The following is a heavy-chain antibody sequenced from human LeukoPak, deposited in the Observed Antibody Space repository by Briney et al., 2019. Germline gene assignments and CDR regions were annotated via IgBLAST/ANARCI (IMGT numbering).Heavy chain of an antibody. CDR3: ARGAKYSSSSISLWFDP. D-gene: IGHD6-6*01. CDR2: ISSSGSTI. Sequence: PGGSLRLSCAASGFTFSSYEMNWVRQAPGKGLEWVSYISSSGSTIYYADSVKGRFTISRDNAKNSLYLQMNSLRAADTAVYYCARGAKYSSSSISLWFDPWGQGTLVTVSS. CDR1: GFTFSSYE. V-gene: IGHV3-48*03. J-gene: IGHJ5*02.